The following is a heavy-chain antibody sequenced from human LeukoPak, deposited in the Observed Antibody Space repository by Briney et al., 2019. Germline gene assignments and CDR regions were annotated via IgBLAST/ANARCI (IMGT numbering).Heavy chain of an antibody. D-gene: IGHD5-24*01. V-gene: IGHV4-38-2*02. J-gene: IGHJ4*02. CDR3: ARDLEYYFDY. Sequence: PSETLSLTCIVSGYSISSVYYWGWIRPPPGKGLEWIGSIYHSGSTYYNPSLKSRVTISVDTSKNQFSLKLSSVTAADTAVYYCARDLEYYFDYWGQGTLVTVSS. CDR1: GYSISSVYY. CDR2: IYHSGST.